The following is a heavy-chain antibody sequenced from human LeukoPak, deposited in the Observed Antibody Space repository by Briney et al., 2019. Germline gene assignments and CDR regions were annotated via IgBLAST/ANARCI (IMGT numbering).Heavy chain of an antibody. Sequence: SQTLSLTFTVSGGSTSSGTYYWSWIRQPAGKGLEWIGEINHSGSTNYNPSLKSRVTISVDTSKNQFSLKLSSVTAADTAVYYCARAKTPYGSGSFGYWGQGTLVSVSS. CDR1: GGSTSSGTYY. V-gene: IGHV4-61*09. CDR2: INHSGST. J-gene: IGHJ4*02. D-gene: IGHD3-10*01. CDR3: ARAKTPYGSGSFGY.